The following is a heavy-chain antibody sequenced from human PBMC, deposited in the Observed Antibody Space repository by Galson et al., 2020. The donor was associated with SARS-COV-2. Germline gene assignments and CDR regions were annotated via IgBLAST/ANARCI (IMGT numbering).Heavy chain of an antibody. J-gene: IGHJ6*03. D-gene: IGHD3-9*01. CDR3: ARDILTGYLGYYYYMDV. CDR2: ITRKAYGGTT. Sequence: GGSLRLSCTASGSTFGDYAITSVRQAPGRGLEGDGCITRKAYGGTTEYAAAVTGRFTISRGDSKSIAYLQRNSLKTEDTAVYYCARDILTGYLGYYYYMDVWGKGTTVTVSS. V-gene: IGHV3-49*04. CDR1: GSTFGDYA.